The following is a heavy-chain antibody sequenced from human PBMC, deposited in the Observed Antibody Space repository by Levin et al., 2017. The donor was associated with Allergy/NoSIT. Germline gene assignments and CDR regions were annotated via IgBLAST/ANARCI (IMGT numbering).Heavy chain of an antibody. CDR1: GFSFSSHG. Sequence: GGSLRLSCAASGFSFSSHGMHWVRQAPGKGLEWVAVIWYDGSNPSYADSVKGRFTISRDNSKNTLYLQMNSLRAGDTAVYYCATEDFWSEYNNHHGMDVWGQGTTVTVSS. CDR2: IWYDGSNP. J-gene: IGHJ6*02. CDR3: ATEDFWSEYNNHHGMDV. V-gene: IGHV3-33*01. D-gene: IGHD3-3*01.